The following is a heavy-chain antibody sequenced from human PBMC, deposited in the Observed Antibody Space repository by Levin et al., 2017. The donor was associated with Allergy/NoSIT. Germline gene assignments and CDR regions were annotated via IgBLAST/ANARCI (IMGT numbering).Heavy chain of an antibody. CDR1: GYSFTAYY. CDR3: ARDVASTSLDY. J-gene: IGHJ4*02. D-gene: IGHD2-2*01. Sequence: GESLKISCTASGYSFTAYYIHWVRQAPGQGLEWMGWINPNGGGTNYAQKFQGRVTMTRDTSLSTASMELGRLTSDDTAVYYCARDVASTSLDYWGQGTLVTVSS. V-gene: IGHV1-2*02. CDR2: INPNGGGT.